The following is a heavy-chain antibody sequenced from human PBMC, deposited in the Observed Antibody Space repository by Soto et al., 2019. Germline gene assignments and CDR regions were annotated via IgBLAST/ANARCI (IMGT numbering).Heavy chain of an antibody. D-gene: IGHD6-25*01. CDR3: AVADSTGKWLDP. J-gene: IGHJ5*02. CDR2: MYYSGTT. Sequence: WETLSLTCTVSGGSISSSDFYWAWLRQTPGKGLEFIGSMYYSGTTYYNPSLKSRVTISVDTSKNQFTLKLISVTAADTAVYYCAVADSTGKWLDPWGEGALVTVSS. V-gene: IGHV4-39*01. CDR1: GGSISSSDFY.